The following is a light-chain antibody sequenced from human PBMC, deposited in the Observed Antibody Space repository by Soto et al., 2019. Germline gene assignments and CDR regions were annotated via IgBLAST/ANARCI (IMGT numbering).Light chain of an antibody. J-gene: IGKJ4*01. V-gene: IGKV1-27*01. CDR2: AAS. CDR1: QGISND. CDR3: QKYNSAPLA. Sequence: DIQMTQSPSSLSASLGDRLTITCRASQGISNDLAWDQEKPGKVPKLLIYAASTLQAGVPSRFSGSGSGTDFTLTISSLQPEDVATYSCQKYNSAPLAFGGGTKVEI.